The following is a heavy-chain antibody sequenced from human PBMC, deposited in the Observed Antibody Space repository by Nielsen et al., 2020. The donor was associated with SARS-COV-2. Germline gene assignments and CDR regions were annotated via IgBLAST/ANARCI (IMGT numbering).Heavy chain of an antibody. V-gene: IGHV3-33*06. CDR3: AKGSVYMEYFDH. J-gene: IGHJ1*01. CDR1: GFTVSTHG. D-gene: IGHD5-18*01. CDR2: IWYDGGNE. Sequence: GESLKISCEGSGFTVSTHGMHWVRQPPGKGLEWVAVIWYDGGNEYYADSVKGRFTISRDNSKNTLYVQINSLRAEDTAVYFCAKGSVYMEYFDHWGQGTLVTVSS.